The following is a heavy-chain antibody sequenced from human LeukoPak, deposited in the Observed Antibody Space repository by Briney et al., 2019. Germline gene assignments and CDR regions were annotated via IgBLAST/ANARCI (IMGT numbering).Heavy chain of an antibody. CDR3: AKDLREYSSSFELFARYYYYYGIDV. J-gene: IGHJ6*02. Sequence: PGGSLRLSCAASGFTFSSYGMHWVRQAPGRGLEWVAVISYDGSNKYYADSVKGRFTISRDNSKNTLYLQMNSLRAEDTAVYYCAKDLREYSSSFELFARYYYYYGIDVWGQGTTVTVSS. V-gene: IGHV3-30*18. D-gene: IGHD6-6*01. CDR2: ISYDGSNK. CDR1: GFTFSSYG.